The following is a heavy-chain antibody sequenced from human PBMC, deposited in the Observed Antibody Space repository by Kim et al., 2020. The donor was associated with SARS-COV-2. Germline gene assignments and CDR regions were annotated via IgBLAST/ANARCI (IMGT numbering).Heavy chain of an antibody. CDR1: GGSISSSSYY. CDR3: ARYITYSGYDIFDY. CDR2: IYYSGST. D-gene: IGHD5-12*01. J-gene: IGHJ4*02. Sequence: SETLSLTCTVSGGSISSSSYYWGWIRQPPGKGLEWIGSIYYSGSTYYNPSLKSRVTISVDTSKNQFSLKLSSVTAADTAVYYCARYITYSGYDIFDYWGQGTLVTVSS. V-gene: IGHV4-39*01.